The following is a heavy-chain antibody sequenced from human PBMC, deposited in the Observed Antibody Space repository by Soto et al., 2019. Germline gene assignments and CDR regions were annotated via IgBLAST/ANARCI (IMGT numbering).Heavy chain of an antibody. D-gene: IGHD6-6*01. CDR1: GFTFSTYW. Sequence: GGSLRLSCAASGFTFSTYWMTWVRQAPGKGLEWMANINKAGSEKYYVDSVEGRFTISRDNAKSLLYLQINTLRAEDTAVYYCARVFSSSFRYFHHYYGLDVWGQGTTVTVSS. J-gene: IGHJ6*02. V-gene: IGHV3-7*05. CDR2: INKAGSEK. CDR3: ARVFSSSFRYFHHYYGLDV.